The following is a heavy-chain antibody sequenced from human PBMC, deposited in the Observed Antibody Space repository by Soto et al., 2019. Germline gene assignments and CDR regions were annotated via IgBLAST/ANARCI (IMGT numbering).Heavy chain of an antibody. CDR1: GFTFDTYW. V-gene: IGHV3-7*03. J-gene: IGHJ3*02. CDR3: ARWGDLGYCSGGSCYPAWDSFDI. CDR2: MKHDGSER. D-gene: IGHD2-15*01. Sequence: GGSLRLSCAASGFTFDTYWMAWVRQAPGKGLEWVANMKHDGSERYYVDSVKGRFTISRDNTKNSLYLQMTSLRADDTAVYYCARWGDLGYCSGGSCYPAWDSFDIWGQGTMVTVSS.